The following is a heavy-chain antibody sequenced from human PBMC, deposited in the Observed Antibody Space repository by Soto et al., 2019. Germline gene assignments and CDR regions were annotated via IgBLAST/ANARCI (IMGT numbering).Heavy chain of an antibody. CDR3: ARDVFCGGAPACPDMDV. CDR1: GYTFSGYS. CDR2: ISGYNGNT. Sequence: GASVKVSCKASGYTFSGYSITWVRQAPGQGLEWMGRISGYNGNTNYARTLRGRLTLTTDTSTSTDYMELRSLTSDDTAVYYCARDVFCGGAPACPDMDVWGQGTTVTVSS. V-gene: IGHV1-18*04. J-gene: IGHJ6*02. D-gene: IGHD2-21*01.